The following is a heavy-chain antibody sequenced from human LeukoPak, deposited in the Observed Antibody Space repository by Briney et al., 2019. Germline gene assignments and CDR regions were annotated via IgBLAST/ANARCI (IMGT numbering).Heavy chain of an antibody. CDR3: VKGGSYSSHAFDI. D-gene: IGHD6-13*01. J-gene: IGHJ3*02. Sequence: PGGSLRLSCSASGFTFSSYAMHWVRQAPGKGLESVSSISSNGAGTYYADSLKGRFTISRDNSKNTLYLQMSSLRADDMAVYYCVKGGSYSSHAFDIWGQGTMVTVSS. CDR2: ISSNGAGT. V-gene: IGHV3-64D*09. CDR1: GFTFSSYA.